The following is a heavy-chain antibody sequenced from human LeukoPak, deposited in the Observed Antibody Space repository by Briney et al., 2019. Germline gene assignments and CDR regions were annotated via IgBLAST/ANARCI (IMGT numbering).Heavy chain of an antibody. V-gene: IGHV4-39*07. D-gene: IGHD5-18*01. CDR3: ARVVGRGYSYDPRVDY. CDR1: GGSISSYY. CDR2: IYYSGST. Sequence: PSETLSLTCTVSGGSISSYYWGWIRQPPGKGLEWIGSIYYSGSTYYNPSLKSRVTISVDTSKNQFSLKLSSVTAADTAVYYCARVVGRGYSYDPRVDYWGQGTLVTVSS. J-gene: IGHJ4*02.